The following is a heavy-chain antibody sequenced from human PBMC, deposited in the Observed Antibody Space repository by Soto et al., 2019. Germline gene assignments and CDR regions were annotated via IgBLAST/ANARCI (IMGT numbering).Heavy chain of an antibody. Sequence: QPGGSLRLSCAAYGFTFSNYNMNWVRQAPGKGLEWVSDISSSSTTMYYADSVKGRFTISRDNAKNSLYLQMNSLRAEDTAVYYCARSKYYDYGFDYSGRATLVTVSS. V-gene: IGHV3-48*01. J-gene: IGHJ4*02. CDR1: GFTFSNYN. D-gene: IGHD3-16*01. CDR2: ISSSSTTM. CDR3: ARSKYYDYGFDY.